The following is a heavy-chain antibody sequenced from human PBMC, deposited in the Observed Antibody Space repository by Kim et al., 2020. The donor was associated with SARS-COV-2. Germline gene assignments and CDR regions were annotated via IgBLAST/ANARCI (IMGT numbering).Heavy chain of an antibody. J-gene: IGHJ4*02. V-gene: IGHV3-30-3*01. CDR2: ISYDGSNK. Sequence: GGSLRLSCAASGLTFSSYAMHWVRQAPGKGLEWVAVISYDGSNKYYADSVKGRFTISRDNSKNTLYLQMNSRRAEDTAGWYCATDLGDWGQGTLVTVSS. CDR3: ATDLGD. CDR1: GLTFSSYA.